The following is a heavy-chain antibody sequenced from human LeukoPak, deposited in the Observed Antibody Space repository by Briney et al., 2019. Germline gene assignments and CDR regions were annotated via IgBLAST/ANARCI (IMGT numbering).Heavy chain of an antibody. CDR3: ARPHYSSSRIIDY. V-gene: IGHV3-48*03. D-gene: IGHD6-13*01. CDR1: GFTFSSYE. J-gene: IGHJ4*02. CDR2: ISSSGSTI. Sequence: PGGSLRLSCAASGFTFSSYEMNWVRQAPGKGLEWVSYISSSGSTIYYADSVKGRFTISRDNAKNSLYLQMNSLRAEDTAVYYCARPHYSSSRIIDYWGQGTLVTVSS.